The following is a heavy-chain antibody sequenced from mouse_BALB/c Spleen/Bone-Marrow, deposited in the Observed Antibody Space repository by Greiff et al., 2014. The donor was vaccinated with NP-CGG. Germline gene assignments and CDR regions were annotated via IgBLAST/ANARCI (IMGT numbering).Heavy chain of an antibody. CDR3: ARRDYGPSYALDY. V-gene: IGHV1-4*01. D-gene: IGHD1-2*01. J-gene: IGHJ4*01. CDR1: GYTFTSFT. Sequence: VKLMESGAELARPGASVKMSCKASGYTFTSFTIHWVKQRPGQGLEWIGYINPSSGYTNYNQNFKDKATLTADKSASTAYMQLTSMTSEDSAVYYCARRDYGPSYALDYWGQGTSVTVSS. CDR2: INPSSGYT.